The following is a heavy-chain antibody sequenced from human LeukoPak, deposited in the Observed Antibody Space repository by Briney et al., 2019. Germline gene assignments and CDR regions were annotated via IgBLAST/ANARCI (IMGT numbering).Heavy chain of an antibody. D-gene: IGHD3-10*01. CDR1: GYTFTSYA. CDR3: ARDNRYYYGSGSYPSTQP. Sequence: SVKVSCKASGYTFTSYAMNWVRQAPGQGLEWMGGIIPIFGTANYAQKFQGRVTITADESTSTAYMELSSLRSEDTAVYYCARDNRYYYGSGSYPSTQPWGQGTLVTVSS. CDR2: IIPIFGTA. V-gene: IGHV1-69*13. J-gene: IGHJ5*02.